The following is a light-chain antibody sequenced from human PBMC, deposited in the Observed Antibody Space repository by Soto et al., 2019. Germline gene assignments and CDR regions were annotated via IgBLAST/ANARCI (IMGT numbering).Light chain of an antibody. V-gene: IGLV1-44*01. J-gene: IGLJ1*01. CDR2: SNN. CDR3: AAWDDSLNGYV. CDR1: SSNIGRNI. Sequence: QSVLTQPPSASGTPGQRVTISCSGSSSNIGRNIVNWYQQLPGTAPKLLIYSNNQRPSGVPDRFSGSKSGTSASLAISGLQSEDEPDYYCAAWDDSLNGYVFGTGTKLTVL.